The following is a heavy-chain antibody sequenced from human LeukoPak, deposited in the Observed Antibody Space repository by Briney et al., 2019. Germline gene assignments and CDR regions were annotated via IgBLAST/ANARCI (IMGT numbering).Heavy chain of an antibody. J-gene: IGHJ4*02. CDR2: IYHSEST. D-gene: IGHD5-18*01. CDR3: AREPKVDTAMVQGGYFDY. Sequence: SETLSLTCAVSGGSISSSNWWSWVRQPPGKGLEWIGEIYHSESTNYNPSLKSRVTISVDKSKNQFSLKLSSVTAADTAVYYCAREPKVDTAMVQGGYFDYWGQGTLVTVSS. V-gene: IGHV4-4*02. CDR1: GGSISSSNW.